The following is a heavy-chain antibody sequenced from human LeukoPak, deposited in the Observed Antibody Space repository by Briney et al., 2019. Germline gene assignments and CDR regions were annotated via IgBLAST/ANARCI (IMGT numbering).Heavy chain of an antibody. CDR3: ARDPLFCSGGSCIPYYYGLDV. Sequence: ASVKISCKASGYTFTNYVMHWVRQAPGQRLEWMGWSNGGNGNTKYPQKFQGRVTITRDTSASTAYMELSSLRSEDTAVYYCARDPLFCSGGSCIPYYYGLDVWGKGTTVTVSS. V-gene: IGHV1-3*01. CDR2: SNGGNGNT. J-gene: IGHJ6*04. D-gene: IGHD2-15*01. CDR1: GYTFTNYV.